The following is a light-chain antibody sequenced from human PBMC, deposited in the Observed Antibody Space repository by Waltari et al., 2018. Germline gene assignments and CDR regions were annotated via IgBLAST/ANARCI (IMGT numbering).Light chain of an antibody. CDR3: RVWDSSSDHGV. CDR2: DDS. V-gene: IGLV3-21*03. Sequence: SYVLTQPPSVSVAPGKTARITCGGNNIGSKSVPGYQQEPGQAPGLVVYDDSDRPAVVPGRFSVSNSGNPGTLTISMVEAGEEVDDYCRVWDSSSDHGVFGGGTKLTVL. J-gene: IGLJ3*02. CDR1: NIGSKS.